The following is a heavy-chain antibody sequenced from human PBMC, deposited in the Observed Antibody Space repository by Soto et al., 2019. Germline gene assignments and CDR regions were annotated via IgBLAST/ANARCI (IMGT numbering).Heavy chain of an antibody. V-gene: IGHV1-18*03. CDR2: ISTYSGNT. J-gene: IGHJ4*02. CDR1: GYRSSSYG. Sequence: SEKVYCKASGYRSSSYGISSVRQAPGQGLQWMGWISTYSGNTNFSQDFRDRLTMTTDTSTNTAYMELRSLRSDDMAVYYCVRVKEGVYYDSSGYYDFWGQGTLVTVSS. D-gene: IGHD3-22*01. CDR3: VRVKEGVYYDSSGYYDF.